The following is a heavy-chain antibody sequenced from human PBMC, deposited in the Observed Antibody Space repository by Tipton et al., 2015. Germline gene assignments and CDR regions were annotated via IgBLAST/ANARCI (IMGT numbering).Heavy chain of an antibody. CDR2: IWYDGNNK. J-gene: IGHJ4*02. V-gene: IGHV3-33*08. CDR3: AREGLGNPGYSTSWYLEY. D-gene: IGHD6-13*01. CDR1: GFTFSSYG. Sequence: SLRLSCAASGFTFSSYGMHWVRQAPGKGLEWVAVIWYDGNNKYYADSVKGRFTISRDNSKNTLYLQMNSLRAEDTAVYYCAREGLGNPGYSTSWYLEYWGQGTLVTVSS.